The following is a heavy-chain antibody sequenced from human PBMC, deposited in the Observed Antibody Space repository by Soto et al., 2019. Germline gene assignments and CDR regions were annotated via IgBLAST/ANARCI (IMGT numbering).Heavy chain of an antibody. CDR1: GGFVSSGSYY. V-gene: IGHV4-34*01. CDR2: MSHSGGT. Sequence: QVQLQQWGAGLLKPSETLSLTCAVYGGFVSSGSYYWSWIRQPPGKGLEWIGEMSHSGGTHFNPSLKSRGTISVDTSKNQFSLKMSSVTAADTALYYCARVERGTATTVVDAFDIWGPGKMVTVSS. CDR3: ARVERGTATTVVDAFDI. J-gene: IGHJ3*02. D-gene: IGHD1-1*01.